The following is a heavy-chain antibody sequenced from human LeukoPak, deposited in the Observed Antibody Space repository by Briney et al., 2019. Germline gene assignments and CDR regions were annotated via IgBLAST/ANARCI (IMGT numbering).Heavy chain of an antibody. Sequence: SETLSLTCTVSGDSISNYYWSWIRQPPGKGLEWIGYINYSGSTTYNPSLKSRVTISVDTSKNQFSLKLTSATAADTAVYYCARQAAANSIDYWGQGTVVTVSS. CDR1: GDSISNYY. D-gene: IGHD2-2*01. CDR2: INYSGST. CDR3: ARQAAANSIDY. V-gene: IGHV4-59*08. J-gene: IGHJ4*02.